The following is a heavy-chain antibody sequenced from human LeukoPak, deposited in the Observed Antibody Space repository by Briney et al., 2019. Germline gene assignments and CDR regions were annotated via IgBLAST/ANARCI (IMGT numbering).Heavy chain of an antibody. Sequence: PGGSLRLSCAASGFTFSSYAMLWVRQAPGKGLEWVAVISYDGSNKYYADSVKGRFTISRDNSKNTLYLQMNSLRAEDTAVYYCASGADYGDYRFDYWGQGTLVTVSS. D-gene: IGHD4-17*01. CDR1: GFTFSSYA. CDR3: ASGADYGDYRFDY. CDR2: ISYDGSNK. J-gene: IGHJ4*02. V-gene: IGHV3-30-3*01.